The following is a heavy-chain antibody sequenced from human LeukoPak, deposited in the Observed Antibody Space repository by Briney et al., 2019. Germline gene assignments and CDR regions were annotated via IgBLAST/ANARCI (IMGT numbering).Heavy chain of an antibody. V-gene: IGHV4-59*12. CDR2: IYYSGST. Sequence: PSETLSLTCTVSGGSISSYYWSWIRQPPGKGLEWIGYIYYSGSTYYNPSLKSRVTISVDTSKNQFSLKLSSVTAADTAVYYCARDRPQGIYYYGMDVWGQGTTVTVSS. CDR3: ARDRPQGIYYYGMDV. J-gene: IGHJ6*02. D-gene: IGHD1-14*01. CDR1: GGSISSYY.